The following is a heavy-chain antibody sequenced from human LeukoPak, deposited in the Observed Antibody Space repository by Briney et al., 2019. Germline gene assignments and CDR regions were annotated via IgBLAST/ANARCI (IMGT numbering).Heavy chain of an antibody. CDR1: GHTFTSYD. CDR2: MNPNSGNT. J-gene: IGHJ6*03. CDR3: ARGISRGWLQSYYYYYYMDV. Sequence: ASVKVSCKASGHTFTSYDINWVRQATGQGLEWMGWMNPNSGNTGYAQKFQGRVTMTRNTSISTAYMELSSLRSEDTAVYYCARGISRGWLQSYYYYYYMDVWGKGTTVTVSS. D-gene: IGHD5-24*01. V-gene: IGHV1-8*01.